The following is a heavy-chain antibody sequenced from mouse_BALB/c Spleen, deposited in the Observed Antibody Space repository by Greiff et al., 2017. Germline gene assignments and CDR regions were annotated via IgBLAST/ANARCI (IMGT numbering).Heavy chain of an antibody. D-gene: IGHD2-1*01. CDR3: ARYYYGNYGGYFDV. V-gene: IGHV1-18*01. J-gene: IGHJ1*01. Sequence: EVQLQQSGPELVKPGASVKIPCKASGYTFTDYNMDWVKQSHGKSLEWIGDINPNNGGTIYNQKFKGKATLTVDKSSSTAYMELRSLTSEDTAVYYCARYYYGNYGGYFDVWGAGTTVTVSS. CDR2: INPNNGGT. CDR1: GYTFTDYN.